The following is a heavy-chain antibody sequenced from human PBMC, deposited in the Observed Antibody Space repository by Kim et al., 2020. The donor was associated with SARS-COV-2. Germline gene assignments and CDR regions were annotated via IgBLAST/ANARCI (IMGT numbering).Heavy chain of an antibody. Sequence: YADSVKGRFTISRDNSKNTLYLQMNSLRAEDTAVYYCAQRAPYNSWDPDYWGQGTLVTVSS. J-gene: IGHJ4*02. V-gene: IGHV3-23*01. CDR3: AQRAPYNSWDPDY. D-gene: IGHD1-1*01.